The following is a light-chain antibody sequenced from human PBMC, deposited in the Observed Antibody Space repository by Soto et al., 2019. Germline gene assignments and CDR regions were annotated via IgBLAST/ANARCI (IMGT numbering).Light chain of an antibody. CDR3: QQRSNWPPG. Sequence: EVVLTQSPATLSLSPGERATLSCRASQSVGKYLAWYQQKPGQAPRLLIYDASNRATGIPARFSGSGSGTDFTLTISSLEPEDFAVYYCQQRSNWPPGFGPGTKVDIK. CDR1: QSVGKY. J-gene: IGKJ3*01. V-gene: IGKV3-11*01. CDR2: DAS.